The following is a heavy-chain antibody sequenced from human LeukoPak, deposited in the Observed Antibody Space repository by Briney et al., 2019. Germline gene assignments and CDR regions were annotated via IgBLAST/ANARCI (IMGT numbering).Heavy chain of an antibody. J-gene: IGHJ4*02. V-gene: IGHV1-2*02. D-gene: IGHD5-18*01. Sequence: ASVKVSCKASGYTFADYYVHWVRQAPGHGLEWMGWIIPNSGGTNYAQKFQGRVTMTRDTSISTAYMDLTSLTSDDTAVYYCATPFTRYGYWGQGTLVTVSS. CDR2: IIPNSGGT. CDR3: ATPFTRYGY. CDR1: GYTFADYY.